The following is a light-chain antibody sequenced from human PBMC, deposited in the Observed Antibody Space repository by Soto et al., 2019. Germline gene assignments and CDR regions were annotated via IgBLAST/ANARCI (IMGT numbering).Light chain of an antibody. CDR2: EGS. Sequence: QSVLTQPASVSGSPGQSITISCTGTSSDVGSYNLVAWYQQHPGKAPQLMIYEGSKGPSGVSNRFSGSKSGNTASLTISGLQADDEADYYCCSYAGSSTWVFGGGTKVTVL. CDR1: SSDVGSYNL. J-gene: IGLJ3*02. CDR3: CSYAGSSTWV. V-gene: IGLV2-23*01.